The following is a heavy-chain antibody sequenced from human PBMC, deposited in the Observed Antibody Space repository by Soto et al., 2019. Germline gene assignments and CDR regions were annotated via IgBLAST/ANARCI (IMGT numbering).Heavy chain of an antibody. J-gene: IGHJ4*02. Sequence: GGSLRLSCAASGFTFSSYSMNWVRQAPGKGLEWVSSISSSSSYIYYADSVKGRFTISRDNAKNSLYLQMNSLRAEDTAVYYCAGDRLYLDTAMVFDYWGQGTLVTVSS. CDR3: AGDRLYLDTAMVFDY. CDR1: GFTFSSYS. V-gene: IGHV3-21*01. D-gene: IGHD5-18*01. CDR2: ISSSSSYI.